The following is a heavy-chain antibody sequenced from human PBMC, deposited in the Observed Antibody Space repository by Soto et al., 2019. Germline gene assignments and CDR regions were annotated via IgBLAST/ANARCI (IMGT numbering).Heavy chain of an antibody. CDR1: GYSFRNFG. CDR3: AKDRHPLSTYPFYLDS. Sequence: QIQLVQSGAEVKKPGASVQVSCKASGYSFRNFGINWVRQAPGQGLEWMGWINSYNGKTYYAQSLQDRVTMTTDTSTATAYLEPRSLNSDATAIYYCAKDRHPLSTYPFYLDSWGQGTLVTVSS. J-gene: IGHJ4*02. D-gene: IGHD2-2*01. V-gene: IGHV1-18*01. CDR2: INSYNGKT.